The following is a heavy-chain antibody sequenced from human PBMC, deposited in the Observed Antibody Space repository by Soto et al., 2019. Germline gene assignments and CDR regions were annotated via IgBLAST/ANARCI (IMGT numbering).Heavy chain of an antibody. CDR1: GFTFDDYA. D-gene: IGHD6-13*01. V-gene: IGHV3-9*01. CDR2: ISWNSGSI. Sequence: GGSLRLSCAASGFTFDDYAMHWVRQAPGKGLEWVSGISWNSGSIGYADSVKGRFTISRDNAKNSLYLQMNSLRAEDTALYYCAKDDAAENYYGMDVWGQGTTVTVSS. CDR3: AKDDAAENYYGMDV. J-gene: IGHJ6*02.